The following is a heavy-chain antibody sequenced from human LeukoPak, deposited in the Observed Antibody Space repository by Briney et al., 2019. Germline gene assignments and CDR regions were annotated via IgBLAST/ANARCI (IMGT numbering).Heavy chain of an antibody. CDR1: GYTFTSYY. V-gene: IGHV1-46*01. CDR3: ARAGALYYGSGSYYNWFDP. CDR2: INPNRGST. Sequence: ASVKVSCKASGYTFTSYYMYWVRQAPGQGLEWMGIINPNRGSTNYAQKFQGRVTITADKSTSTAYMELSSLRSEDTAVYYCARAGALYYGSGSYYNWFDPWGQGTLVTVSS. J-gene: IGHJ5*02. D-gene: IGHD3-10*01.